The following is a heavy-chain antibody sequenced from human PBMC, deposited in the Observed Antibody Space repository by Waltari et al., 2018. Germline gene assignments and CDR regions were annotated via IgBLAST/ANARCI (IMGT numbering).Heavy chain of an antibody. CDR1: GYTFTAYY. CDR3: ARDAYSGSYVV. Sequence: QVHLVQSGAEVQKPGASVKVSCRASGYTFTAYYLHWGRQAPGQGLEWMGRINPNSGGTNEAKKFQGRVTMTRDTSSSTAYMELSRLRSDDTAVYYWARDAYSGSYVVWGKGTTVTVSS. V-gene: IGHV1-2*06. CDR2: INPNSGGT. D-gene: IGHD1-26*01. J-gene: IGHJ6*04.